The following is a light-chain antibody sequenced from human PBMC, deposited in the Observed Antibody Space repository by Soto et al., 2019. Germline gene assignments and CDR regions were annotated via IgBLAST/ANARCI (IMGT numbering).Light chain of an antibody. Sequence: QSVLTQPSSVSGSPGQSSTISCTGTSSDDGSYNLVSWYQQHPGKDPKLMIYEVSKRPSGGSNRFSGSKSGNTASLTISGILAEDDADYYCCSYVGSSTYVVFGGGTKVTVL. J-gene: IGLJ2*01. CDR1: SSDDGSYNL. CDR3: CSYVGSSTYVV. CDR2: EVS. V-gene: IGLV2-23*02.